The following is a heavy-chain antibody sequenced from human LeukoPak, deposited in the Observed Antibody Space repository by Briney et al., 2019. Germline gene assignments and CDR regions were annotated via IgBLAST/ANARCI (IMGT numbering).Heavy chain of an antibody. Sequence: SETLSLTCTVSGGSISSSSYYWGWIRQPPGKGLEWIGSIYYSGSTYYNPSLKSRVTISVDTSKNQFSLKLSSVTAADTAVYYCARHVETPQRILYYYYYYMDVWGKGTTVTVSS. V-gene: IGHV4-39*01. CDR1: GGSISSSSYY. J-gene: IGHJ6*03. D-gene: IGHD2/OR15-2a*01. CDR2: IYYSGST. CDR3: ARHVETPQRILYYYYYYMDV.